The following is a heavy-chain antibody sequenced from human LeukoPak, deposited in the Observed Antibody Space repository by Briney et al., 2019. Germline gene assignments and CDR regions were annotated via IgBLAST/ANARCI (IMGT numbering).Heavy chain of an antibody. J-gene: IGHJ4*02. V-gene: IGHV1-2*02. D-gene: IGHD5-18*01. CDR2: INPNSGGT. CDR1: GYTFTGYY. Sequence: ASVKVSCKASGYTFTGYYMHWVRQAPGQGLEWMGWINPNSGGTNYAQKFQGRVTMTRDTSISTAYVELSRLRSDDTAVYYCARTPLVDTAMAMARNWGQGTLVT. CDR3: ARTPLVDTAMAMARN.